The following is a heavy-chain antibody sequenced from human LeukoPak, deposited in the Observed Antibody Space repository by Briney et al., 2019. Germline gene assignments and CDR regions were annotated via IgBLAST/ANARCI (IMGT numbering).Heavy chain of an antibody. CDR2: ISGSGGST. CDR3: AKDQVVVAATFTPDY. D-gene: IGHD2-15*01. Sequence: GGSLRLSCAASGFTFSSYAMSWVRQAPGKGLEWVSAISGSGGSTYYADSVKGRFTISRDNAKNALYLQMNSLRAEDTAVYYCAKDQVVVAATFTPDYWGQGTLVTVSS. V-gene: IGHV3-23*01. CDR1: GFTFSSYA. J-gene: IGHJ4*02.